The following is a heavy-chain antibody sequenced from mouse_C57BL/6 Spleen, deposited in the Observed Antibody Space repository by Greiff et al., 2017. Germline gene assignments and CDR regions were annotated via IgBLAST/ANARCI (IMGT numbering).Heavy chain of an antibody. Sequence: QVQLQQSGPELVKPGASVKISCKASGYAFSSSWMNWVKQRPGKGLEWIGRIYPGDGDTNYNGKFKGKATLTADKSSSTAYMQLSSLTSEDSAVYFCARALTTVVATRFDYWGQGTTLAVSS. CDR3: ARALTTVVATRFDY. J-gene: IGHJ2*01. D-gene: IGHD1-1*01. CDR2: IYPGDGDT. V-gene: IGHV1-82*01. CDR1: GYAFSSSW.